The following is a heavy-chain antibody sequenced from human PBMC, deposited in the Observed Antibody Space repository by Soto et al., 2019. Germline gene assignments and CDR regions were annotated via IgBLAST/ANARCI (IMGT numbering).Heavy chain of an antibody. D-gene: IGHD2-21*01. CDR3: ARGLVIRGNCFDP. CDR1: GFTFSSYW. J-gene: IGHJ5*02. V-gene: IGHV3-7*01. CDR2: IKQDGRET. Sequence: EVQLVESGGGLVQPGGSLRLSCAASGFTFSSYWMSWVRQAPGKGLEWVANIKQDGRETYYVDSVKGRFTISRDNAKNSLYLQMHSLRAEDTAVYYCARGLVIRGNCFDPWGQGTLVTVSS.